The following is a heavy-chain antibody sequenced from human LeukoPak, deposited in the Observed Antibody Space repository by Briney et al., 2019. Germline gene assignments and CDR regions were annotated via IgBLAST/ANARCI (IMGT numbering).Heavy chain of an antibody. CDR3: AREALAAAAFFDY. D-gene: IGHD6-13*01. V-gene: IGHV3-7*01. CDR2: IKQDGSEK. CDR1: GFTFSSYT. J-gene: IGHJ4*02. Sequence: GGSLRLSCAASGFTFSSYTMNWVRQAPGKGLEWVANIKQDGSEKYYVDSVKGRFTISRDNAKNSLYLQMNSLRAEDTAVYYCAREALAAAAFFDYWGQGTLVTVSS.